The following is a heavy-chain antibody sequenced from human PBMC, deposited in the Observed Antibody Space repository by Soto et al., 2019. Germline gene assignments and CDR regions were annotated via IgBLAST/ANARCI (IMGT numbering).Heavy chain of an antibody. J-gene: IGHJ4*02. D-gene: IGHD5-18*01. V-gene: IGHV4-59*08. CDR3: ARHRYSYGVYYFDY. CDR2: IYYSGST. Sequence: PSETLSLTCIVSGGSISNYYWSWIRQPPGKGLEWIGYIYYSGSTNYNPSLTSRVTISVDTSKNQFSLKLSSVTAADTAVYYCARHRYSYGVYYFDYWGQGTRVTVSS. CDR1: GGSISNYY.